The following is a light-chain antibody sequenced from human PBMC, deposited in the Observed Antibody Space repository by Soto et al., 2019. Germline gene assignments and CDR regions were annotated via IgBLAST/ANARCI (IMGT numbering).Light chain of an antibody. J-gene: IGKJ2*01. CDR2: TSG. CDR3: QQSYSIPYT. Sequence: IQMTQSPSSLSASVGDRVTITCRASQRITTYLNWYQQKPGKAPKLLISTSGTLQRGVPSRFSGSRSGTDFTLTITALRPEDFATYFCQQSYSIPYTFGQGTKLEIK. V-gene: IGKV1-39*01. CDR1: QRITTY.